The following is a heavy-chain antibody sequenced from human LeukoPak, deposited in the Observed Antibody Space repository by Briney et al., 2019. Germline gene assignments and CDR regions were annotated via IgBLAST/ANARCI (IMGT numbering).Heavy chain of an antibody. CDR2: INWNGGSS. Sequence: GSLRLSCAASGFTFDEYGMNWVRQVPGKGLEWVSTINWNGGSSSYADSVKGRFTISRDNAKNTLYLQMNSLRAEDTAVYYCARVGGLWSGPVKDWGQGTLVTVSS. CDR3: ARVGGLWSGPVKD. V-gene: IGHV3-20*04. D-gene: IGHD3-3*01. J-gene: IGHJ4*02. CDR1: GFTFDEYG.